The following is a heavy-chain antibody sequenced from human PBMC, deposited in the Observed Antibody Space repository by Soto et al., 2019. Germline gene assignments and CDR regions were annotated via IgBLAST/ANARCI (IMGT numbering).Heavy chain of an antibody. Sequence: PSETLSLTCTVSGGSISSGDYYWSWIRQPPGKGLEWIGYIYYSGSTYYNPSLKSRVTISVDTSKNQFSLKLSSVTAADTAVYYCARALFDYHNWFDPWGQGTLVTVSS. CDR1: GGSISSGDYY. D-gene: IGHD3-9*01. V-gene: IGHV4-30-4*01. CDR2: IYYSGST. CDR3: ARALFDYHNWFDP. J-gene: IGHJ5*02.